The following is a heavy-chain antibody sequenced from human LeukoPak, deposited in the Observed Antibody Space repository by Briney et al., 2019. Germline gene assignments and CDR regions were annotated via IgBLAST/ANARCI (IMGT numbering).Heavy chain of an antibody. Sequence: GGSLRLSCAASGFTFSNYVMNWVRQAPGKGLEWVSVIYSGGSTYYADSVKGRFTISRDNSKNTLYLQMNSLRAEDTAVYYCASQTYYYGSSGSKNWYFGLWGRGTLVTVSS. J-gene: IGHJ2*01. V-gene: IGHV3-66*04. CDR3: ASQTYYYGSSGSKNWYFGL. CDR1: GFTFSNYV. CDR2: IYSGGST. D-gene: IGHD3-22*01.